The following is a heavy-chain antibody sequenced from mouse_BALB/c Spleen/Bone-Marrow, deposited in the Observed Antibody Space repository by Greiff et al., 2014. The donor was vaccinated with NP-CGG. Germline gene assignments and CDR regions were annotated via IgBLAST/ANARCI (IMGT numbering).Heavy chain of an antibody. CDR2: ISSGGSYT. Sequence: GMLVESGGGLVKPGGSLKLSCAASGFTFSSYAMSWVRQTPEKRLEWVATISSGGSYTYYPDSVKGRFTISRDNAKNTLYLQMSSLRSEDTAMYYCARPHYYGSSWFAYWGQGTLVTVSA. CDR3: ARPHYYGSSWFAY. CDR1: GFTFSSYA. V-gene: IGHV5-9-1*01. J-gene: IGHJ3*01. D-gene: IGHD1-1*01.